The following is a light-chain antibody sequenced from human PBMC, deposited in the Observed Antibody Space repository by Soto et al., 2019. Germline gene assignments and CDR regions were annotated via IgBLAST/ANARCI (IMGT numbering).Light chain of an antibody. Sequence: ETVMTQSPATLSVSPGERATLFCRASQSVRDNLAWYQQKSGQAPRLLIYGASTRATDIPARFSGSGSGTEFTLTISSLQSEDFALYYCQQYNNWPLTFGGGTKVDIK. CDR1: QSVRDN. CDR3: QQYNNWPLT. J-gene: IGKJ4*01. V-gene: IGKV3-15*01. CDR2: GAS.